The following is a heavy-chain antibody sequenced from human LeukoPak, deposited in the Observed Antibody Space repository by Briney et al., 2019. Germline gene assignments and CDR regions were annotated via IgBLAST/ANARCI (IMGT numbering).Heavy chain of an antibody. CDR3: ARGPEDIVATTQDNWFDP. J-gene: IGHJ5*02. CDR1: GGSFSGYY. CDR2: INHSGST. D-gene: IGHD5-12*01. V-gene: IGHV4-34*01. Sequence: SETLSLTCAVYGGSFSGYYWSWIRPPPGKGLEWIGEINHSGSTNYNPSLKSRVTISVDTSKNQFSLKLSSVTAADTAVYYCARGPEDIVATTQDNWFDPWGQGTLVTVSS.